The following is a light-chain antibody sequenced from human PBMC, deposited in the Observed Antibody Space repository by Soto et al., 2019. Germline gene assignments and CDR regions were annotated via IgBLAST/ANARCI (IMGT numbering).Light chain of an antibody. CDR3: QRCNSFPLP. Sequence: DIQMTQSPSSVSASVGDRVTITCRASQGINSWLAWYQQKPGKAPKLLIYAASSLQSGVPSRFSGSGSGTDFTLTISSLQPEDLAPYYVQRCNSFPLPCGPGTTVDI. V-gene: IGKV1-12*01. J-gene: IGKJ3*01. CDR1: QGINSW. CDR2: AAS.